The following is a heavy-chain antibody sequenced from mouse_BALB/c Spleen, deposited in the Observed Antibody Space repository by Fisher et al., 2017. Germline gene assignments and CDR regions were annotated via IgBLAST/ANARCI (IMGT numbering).Heavy chain of an antibody. V-gene: IGHV5-6*02. Sequence: ERFTISRDDAKNTLYLQMSSLKSEDTAMYYCARRADWYFDVWGAGTTVTVS. CDR3: ARRADWYFDV. J-gene: IGHJ1*01.